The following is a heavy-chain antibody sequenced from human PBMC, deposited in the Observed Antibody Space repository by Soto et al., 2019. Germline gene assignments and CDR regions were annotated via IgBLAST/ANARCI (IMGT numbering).Heavy chain of an antibody. D-gene: IGHD3-10*01. CDR3: ARGRWGYGSGTRFYYYYYMDV. CDR1: GYTFTSYA. CDR2: INAGNGNT. J-gene: IGHJ6*03. Sequence: ASVKVSCKASGYTFTSYAMHWVRQAPGQRLEWMGWINAGNGNTKYPQKFQGRVTITRDTSASTAYMELSSLRSEDTAVYYCARGRWGYGSGTRFYYYYYMDVWGKGTTVTVSS. V-gene: IGHV1-3*01.